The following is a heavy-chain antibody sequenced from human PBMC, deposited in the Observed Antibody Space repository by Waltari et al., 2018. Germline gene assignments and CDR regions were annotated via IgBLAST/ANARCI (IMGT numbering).Heavy chain of an antibody. Sequence: EVQLVESGGGLVKPGGSLRLSCAASGFTFRNAWMSWVRRAPGKGLEWVGRIKSKTDGGTTDYAAPVKGRFTISRDDSKNTLYLQMNSLKTEDTAVYYCTTVTYDFWSGYYPRDYWGQGTLVTVSS. D-gene: IGHD3-3*01. J-gene: IGHJ4*02. CDR3: TTVTYDFWSGYYPRDY. CDR2: IKSKTDGGTT. CDR1: GFTFRNAW. V-gene: IGHV3-15*01.